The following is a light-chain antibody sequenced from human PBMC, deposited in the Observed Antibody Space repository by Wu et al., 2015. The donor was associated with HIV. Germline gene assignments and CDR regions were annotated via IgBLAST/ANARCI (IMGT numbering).Light chain of an antibody. Sequence: DSVLTQSPGTLSLSPGERATLSCRASQDVNRNSLAWYQQKPGQPPRLLIYGASTRATGVPDRFSGSGSGADFTLTISSLEPEDFAVYYCQQRSNWPLTFGGGTKVEIK. CDR1: QDVNRNS. CDR2: GAS. V-gene: IGKV3D-20*02. J-gene: IGKJ4*01. CDR3: QQRSNWPLT.